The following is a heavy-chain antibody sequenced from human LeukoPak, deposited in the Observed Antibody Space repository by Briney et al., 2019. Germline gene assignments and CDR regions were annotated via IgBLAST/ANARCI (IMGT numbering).Heavy chain of an antibody. Sequence: PSETLSLTCTVSGGSISSTSYYWGWVRQPPGKGLEWIGNIHYTGGTYYNPSLESRVTISVDTSKNQFSLKLSSVTAADTAVYYCARDTLTGYFNYFDYWGQGTLVTVSS. CDR2: IHYTGGT. CDR3: ARDTLTGYFNYFDY. D-gene: IGHD3-9*01. V-gene: IGHV4-39*07. J-gene: IGHJ4*02. CDR1: GGSISSTSYY.